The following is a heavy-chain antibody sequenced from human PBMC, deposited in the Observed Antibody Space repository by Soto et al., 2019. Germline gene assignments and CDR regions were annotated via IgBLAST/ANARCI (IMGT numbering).Heavy chain of an antibody. V-gene: IGHV3-23*01. CDR2: ISGSGGST. CDR3: AKDIEYSSSSPVDY. J-gene: IGHJ4*02. Sequence: PGGSLRLSCAASGFTFSSYAMSWVRQAPGKGLEWVSAISGSGGSTYYADSVKGRFTISRDNSKNTLYLQMNSLRAEDTAVYYCAKDIEYSSSSPVDYWGRGTLVTVSS. CDR1: GFTFSSYA. D-gene: IGHD6-6*01.